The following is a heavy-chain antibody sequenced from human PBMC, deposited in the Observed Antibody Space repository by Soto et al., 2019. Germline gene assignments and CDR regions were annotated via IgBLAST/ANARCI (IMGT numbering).Heavy chain of an antibody. V-gene: IGHV3-30*18. CDR3: AKDLWPYSSSWVYYFDY. D-gene: IGHD6-13*01. CDR1: GFTFSSYG. CDR2: ISYDGSNK. Sequence: PGGSLRLSCAASGFTFSSYGMHWVRQAPGKGLEWVAVISYDGSNKYYADSVKGRFTISRDNSKNTLYLQMNSLRAEDTAVYYCAKDLWPYSSSWVYYFDYWGQGTLVTVSS. J-gene: IGHJ4*02.